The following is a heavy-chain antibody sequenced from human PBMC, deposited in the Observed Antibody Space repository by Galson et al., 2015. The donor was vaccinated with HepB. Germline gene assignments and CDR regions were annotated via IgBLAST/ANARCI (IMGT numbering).Heavy chain of an antibody. D-gene: IGHD2-2*01. J-gene: IGHJ6*02. CDR3: ATTFVVVPATYYYYGMDV. Sequence: SVKVSCKASGGTFSSYAISWVRQAPGQGLEWMGGIIPIFGTANYAQKFQGRVTITADESTSTAYMELGSLRSEDTAVYYCATTFVVVPATYYYYGMDVWGQGTTVTVSS. V-gene: IGHV1-69*13. CDR2: IIPIFGTA. CDR1: GGTFSSYA.